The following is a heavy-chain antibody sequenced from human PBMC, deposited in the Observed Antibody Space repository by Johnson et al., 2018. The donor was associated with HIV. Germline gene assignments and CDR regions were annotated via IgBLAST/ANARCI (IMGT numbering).Heavy chain of an antibody. Sequence: VQLVESGGGLVQPGGSLRLSCAASGFTFSSYAMSWVRQAPGKGLEWVSGIGGSGGSTHYADSVKGRFTISRDNSKNTLYLEMNSLSAEDTAVYYCAKVRSGYTEIDAFDIWGQGTMVTVS. CDR3: AKVRSGYTEIDAFDI. V-gene: IGHV3-23*04. CDR1: GFTFSSYA. J-gene: IGHJ3*02. D-gene: IGHD3-22*01. CDR2: IGGSGGST.